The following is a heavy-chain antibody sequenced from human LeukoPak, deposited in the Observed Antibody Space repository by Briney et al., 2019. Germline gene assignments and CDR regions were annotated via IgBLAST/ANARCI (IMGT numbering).Heavy chain of an antibody. Sequence: TSETLSLTCTVSGGSISSYYWSWIRQPPGKGLEWLGYIYYSGSTNYNPSLKSRVTISVDTSKNQFSLKLSSVTAADTAVYYCARGTRYYDSSGYYFDYWGQGTLVTVSS. D-gene: IGHD3-22*01. CDR1: GGSISSYY. CDR3: ARGTRYYDSSGYYFDY. CDR2: IYYSGST. J-gene: IGHJ4*02. V-gene: IGHV4-59*01.